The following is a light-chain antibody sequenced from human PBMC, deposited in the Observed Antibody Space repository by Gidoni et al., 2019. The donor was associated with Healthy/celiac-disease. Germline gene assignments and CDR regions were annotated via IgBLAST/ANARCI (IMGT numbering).Light chain of an antibody. CDR3: PQYGSSPPLT. V-gene: IGKV3-20*01. Sequence: EIQLTQSPGTLSLSPGERATLSCRASQSVSSSYLAWYQQKPGQAPRLLIYGASSRATGIPDRFSGSGSGTDFTLTISRLEPEDFAVYYCPQYGSSPPLTFGGGTKVEIK. J-gene: IGKJ4*01. CDR2: GAS. CDR1: QSVSSSY.